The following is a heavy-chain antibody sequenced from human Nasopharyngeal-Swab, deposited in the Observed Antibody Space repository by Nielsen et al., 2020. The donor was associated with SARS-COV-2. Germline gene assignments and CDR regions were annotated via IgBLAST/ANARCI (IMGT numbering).Heavy chain of an antibody. CDR1: GFTFSSYG. V-gene: IGHV3-33*01. CDR2: IWYDGSNK. D-gene: IGHD6-19*01. J-gene: IGHJ4*02. Sequence: GGSLRLSCATSGFTFSSYGMHWVRQAPGKGLEWVAAIWYDGSNKYYADSVKGRFAISRDNSKNTLYLQMNSLRAEDTAVYYCARGREYSSGSYFDYWGQGTLVTVSS. CDR3: ARGREYSSGSYFDY.